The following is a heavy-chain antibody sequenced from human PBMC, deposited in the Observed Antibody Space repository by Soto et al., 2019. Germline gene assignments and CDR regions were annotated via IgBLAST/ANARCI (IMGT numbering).Heavy chain of an antibody. D-gene: IGHD1-26*01. Sequence: SGPTLVNPTQTLTLTCTFSGFSLSTSGVGVGWIRQPPGKALEWIAHIYWDDDKRYNPSLENKLTINKDASKKQVVLTMTNMDPVDTATYYCARLYSGSYFAYWGRGIMVTVSS. CDR2: IYWDDDK. CDR3: ARLYSGSYFAY. V-gene: IGHV2-5*02. J-gene: IGHJ4*02. CDR1: GFSLSTSGVG.